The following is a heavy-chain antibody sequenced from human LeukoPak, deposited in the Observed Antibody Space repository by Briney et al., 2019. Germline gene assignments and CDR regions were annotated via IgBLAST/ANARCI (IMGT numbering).Heavy chain of an antibody. CDR3: ARDLYYYGSGSSDY. CDR1: GLTFSSYS. J-gene: IGHJ4*02. Sequence: GGSLRLSCAASGLTFSSYSMNWVRQAPGKGLEWVSSISSSSSSIYYADSVKGRFTISRDNAKNSLYLQMNSLRAEDTAVYYCARDLYYYGSGSSDYWGQGTLVTVSS. V-gene: IGHV3-21*01. CDR2: ISSSSSSI. D-gene: IGHD3-10*01.